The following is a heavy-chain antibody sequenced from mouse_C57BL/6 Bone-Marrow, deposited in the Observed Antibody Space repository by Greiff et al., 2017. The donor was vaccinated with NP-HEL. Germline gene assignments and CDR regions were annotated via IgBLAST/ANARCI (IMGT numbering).Heavy chain of an antibody. J-gene: IGHJ4*01. Sequence: EVKLQESGPELVKPGASVKISCKASGYSFTDYNMNWVKQSNGKSLEWIGVINPNYGTTSYNQKFKGKATLTVDQSSSTAYMQLNSLTSEDSAVYYCAGIYYGYHYYAMDYWGQGTSVTVSS. CDR2: INPNYGTT. CDR1: GYSFTDYN. D-gene: IGHD2-2*01. V-gene: IGHV1-39*01. CDR3: AGIYYGYHYYAMDY.